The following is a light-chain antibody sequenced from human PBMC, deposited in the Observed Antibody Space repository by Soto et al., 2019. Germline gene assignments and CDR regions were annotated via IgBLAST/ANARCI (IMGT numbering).Light chain of an antibody. CDR1: QSVSSNY. J-gene: IGKJ1*01. CDR2: GAS. CDR3: QQYGSSPGT. Sequence: EIVLTQSPGTLSLSPGERATLSCRASQSVSSNYLAWYQQKPGQTPRLLIYGASSRATGIPDRFSGSGSGTDFTLTISTLEPDDFAVYYCQQYGSSPGTFGQGTKVEIK. V-gene: IGKV3-20*01.